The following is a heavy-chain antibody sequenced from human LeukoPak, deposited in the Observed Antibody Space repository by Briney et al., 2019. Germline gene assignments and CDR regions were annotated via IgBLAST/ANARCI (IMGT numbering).Heavy chain of an antibody. V-gene: IGHV1-24*01. CDR3: TTGTGNRIRGP. Sequence: MGGFDPEDGETIYAQKFQGRVTMTADTSTDTAYMELSSLRSEDTAVYYCTTGTGNRIRGPWGQGTLVTVSS. D-gene: IGHD1-26*01. J-gene: IGHJ5*02. CDR2: FDPEDGET.